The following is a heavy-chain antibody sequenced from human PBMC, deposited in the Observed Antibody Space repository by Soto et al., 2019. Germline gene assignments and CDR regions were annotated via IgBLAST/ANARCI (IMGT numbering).Heavy chain of an antibody. V-gene: IGHV1-8*01. CDR1: GYTFTSYD. D-gene: IGHD2-8*02. CDR3: ARTSGGNYYYGMDV. J-gene: IGHJ6*02. CDR2: MNPNSGNT. Sequence: VKVSCKASGYTFTSYDINWVRQATGQGLEWMGWMNPNSGNTGYAQKFQGRVTMTRNTSISTAYMELSSLRSEDTAVYYCARTSGGNYYYGMDVWGQGTTVTVSS.